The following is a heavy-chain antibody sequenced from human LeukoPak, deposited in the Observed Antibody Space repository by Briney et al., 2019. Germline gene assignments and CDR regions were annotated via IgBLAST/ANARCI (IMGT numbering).Heavy chain of an antibody. V-gene: IGHV4-61*08. CDR3: ACSYGSGSSSSPGGLYYYGMDV. Sequence: TASETLSLTCTVSGGSINNGGYYWSWIRQPPGKGLEWIAYIYYSGSTNYNPSLKSRVTISVDTSKNQFSLKLSSVTAADTAVYYCACSYGSGSSSSPGGLYYYGMDVWGQGTTVTVSS. CDR1: GGSINNGGYY. D-gene: IGHD3-10*01. J-gene: IGHJ6*02. CDR2: IYYSGST.